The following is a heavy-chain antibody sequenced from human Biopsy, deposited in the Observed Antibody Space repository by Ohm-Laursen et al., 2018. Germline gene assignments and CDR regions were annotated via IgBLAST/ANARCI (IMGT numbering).Heavy chain of an antibody. Sequence: ASVKVSCKTSGYTFTAYGISWARQAPGQGLEWMGWISTYNDDTNIAQKFQGRVSMTTDTSTRTAYMELRSLRSGDTAIYFCARDPGYDFWSGSDPFDIWGQGTLVTVSS. J-gene: IGHJ3*02. D-gene: IGHD3-3*01. CDR2: ISTYNDDT. V-gene: IGHV1-18*04. CDR1: GYTFTAYG. CDR3: ARDPGYDFWSGSDPFDI.